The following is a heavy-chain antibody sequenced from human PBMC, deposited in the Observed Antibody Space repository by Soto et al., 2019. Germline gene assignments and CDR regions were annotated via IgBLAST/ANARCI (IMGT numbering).Heavy chain of an antibody. CDR1: GYTFTDYY. V-gene: IGHV1-2*02. CDR3: ARGPHYYDSSGNYYFDH. Sequence: QVQLVQSGAEVKRPGASVRASCKASGYTFTDYYMHWVRQAPGQGLEWMGWINPKSGGTKYAQKFQGRVTMTRDTSISPAYMELSRLSSDDAAVYFCARGPHYYDSSGNYYFDHWGQGTLVTVSS. CDR2: INPKSGGT. D-gene: IGHD3-22*01. J-gene: IGHJ4*02.